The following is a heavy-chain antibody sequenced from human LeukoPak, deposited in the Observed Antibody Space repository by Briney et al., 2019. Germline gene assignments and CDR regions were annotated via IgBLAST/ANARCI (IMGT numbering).Heavy chain of an antibody. Sequence: PGGSLRLSCAASGFTFSSYVMSWVRQAPGKGLEWASTISGSGGSTYYADSVKGRFTISRDNSKNTLYLQMNSLKPEDTAVYYCATLKQGDWGQGTLVTVSS. V-gene: IGHV3-23*01. J-gene: IGHJ4*02. D-gene: IGHD3-16*01. CDR3: ATLKQGD. CDR2: ISGSGGST. CDR1: GFTFSSYV.